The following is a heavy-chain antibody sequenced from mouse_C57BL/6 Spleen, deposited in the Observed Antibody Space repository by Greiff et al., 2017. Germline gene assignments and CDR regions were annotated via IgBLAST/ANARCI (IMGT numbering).Heavy chain of an antibody. Sequence: EVQRVESGGGLVQPKGSLKLSCAASGFSFNTYAMNWVRQAPGKGLEWVARIRSKSNNYATYYADSVKDRFTISRDDSESMLYLQMNNLKTEDTAMYYCVRLGGNYAMDYWGQGTSVTVSS. J-gene: IGHJ4*01. CDR3: VRLGGNYAMDY. V-gene: IGHV10-1*01. CDR2: IRSKSNNYAT. CDR1: GFSFNTYA.